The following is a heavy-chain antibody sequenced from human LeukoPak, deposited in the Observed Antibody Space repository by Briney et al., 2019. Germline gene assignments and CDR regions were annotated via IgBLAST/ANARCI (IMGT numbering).Heavy chain of an antibody. Sequence: PGGSLRLSCAASGFTFSRYSMHWVRQAPGKGLEYVSAISNNGGSTYYAESVKGRFTISRDNSKNTLYLQMGSLRAEDMAVYYCARTSIAAREADYWGQGTLVAVSS. CDR3: ARTSIAAREADY. V-gene: IGHV3-64*02. CDR1: GFTFSRYS. CDR2: ISNNGGST. J-gene: IGHJ4*02. D-gene: IGHD6-6*01.